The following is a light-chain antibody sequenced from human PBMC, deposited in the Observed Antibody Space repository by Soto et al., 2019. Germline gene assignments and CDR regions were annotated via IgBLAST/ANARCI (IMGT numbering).Light chain of an antibody. J-gene: IGKJ1*01. V-gene: IGKV3D-15*01. CDR2: GAS. CDR3: QQYNNWPTT. Sequence: EIVMTQSPATLSVSPGDRATLSCRASQSVSGNLAWYQQKPGQAPRLIIYGASTRATGIPARFSGSGSGTEFTLTISSLQSEDFAVYYCQQYNNWPTTFGQGTKVEIK. CDR1: QSVSGN.